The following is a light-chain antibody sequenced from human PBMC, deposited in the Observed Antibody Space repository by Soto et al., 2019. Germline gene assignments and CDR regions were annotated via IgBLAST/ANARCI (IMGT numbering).Light chain of an antibody. V-gene: IGLV2-23*01. J-gene: IGLJ1*01. CDR3: CSYAGSSTYV. Sequence: QSALTQPASVSGSPGQSITISCTGTSSDVGSYNLVSWYQQHPGKAPKLMIYEGSKRPSGVSNRFSGSKSGNTASLTISGLQAEDEADYYGCSYAGSSTYVFGNGTKVTVL. CDR1: SSDVGSYNL. CDR2: EGS.